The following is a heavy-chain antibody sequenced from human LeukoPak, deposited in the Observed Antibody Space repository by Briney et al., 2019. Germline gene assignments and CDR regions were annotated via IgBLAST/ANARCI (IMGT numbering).Heavy chain of an antibody. CDR2: ISGGST. CDR1: GFTVSSNE. CDR3: KKVPIRVREVY. D-gene: IGHD3-16*01. J-gene: IGHJ4*02. V-gene: IGHV3-38-3*01. Sequence: PGGSLRLSCAASGFTVSSNEMSWVRQAPGKGLEWVSSISGGSTYYADSRKGRFTISRDNSKNTLHLQMNSLRAEDTAVYYCKKVPIRVREVYWGQGTLVTVSS.